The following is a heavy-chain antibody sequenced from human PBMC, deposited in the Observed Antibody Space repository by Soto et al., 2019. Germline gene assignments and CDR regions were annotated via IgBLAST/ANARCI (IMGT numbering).Heavy chain of an antibody. CDR1: GGSISSYY. Sequence: PSETLSLTCTVSGGSISSYYWSWIRQPPGKGLEWIGYIYYSGSTNYNPSLKSRVTISVDTSKNQFSLKLSSVTAADTAVYYCARTITYYYDSSGYYFDYWGQGTLVTVSS. J-gene: IGHJ4*02. CDR2: IYYSGST. D-gene: IGHD3-22*01. V-gene: IGHV4-59*08. CDR3: ARTITYYYDSSGYYFDY.